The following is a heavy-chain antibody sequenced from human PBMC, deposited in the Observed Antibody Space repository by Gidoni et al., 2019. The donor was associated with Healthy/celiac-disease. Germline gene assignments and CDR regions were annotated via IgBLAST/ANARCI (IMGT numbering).Heavy chain of an antibody. CDR2: RKQDGSEK. CDR3: ARHDYGDPNWFDP. Sequence: EVQLVESGGGLVQPGGSLRLSCAASGFTFRSYWMSWVRQAPGKGLEWVANRKQDGSEKYYVDSVKGRFTISRDNAKNSLYLQMNSLRAEDTAVYYCARHDYGDPNWFDPWGQGTLVTVSS. V-gene: IGHV3-7*01. CDR1: GFTFRSYW. D-gene: IGHD4-17*01. J-gene: IGHJ5*02.